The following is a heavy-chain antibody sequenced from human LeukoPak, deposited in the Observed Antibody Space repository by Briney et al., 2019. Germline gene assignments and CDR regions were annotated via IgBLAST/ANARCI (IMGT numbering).Heavy chain of an antibody. J-gene: IGHJ3*02. CDR1: GGSISSSSYY. Sequence: SETLSLTCTVSGGSISSSSYYWGWIRQPPGKGLEWIGSIYYSGSTYYNPSLKSRVTISVDTSKNQFSLKLSSVTAADTAVYYCARSMSWADAFDIWGQGTMVTVSS. V-gene: IGHV4-39*07. CDR2: IYYSGST. D-gene: IGHD2/OR15-2a*01. CDR3: ARSMSWADAFDI.